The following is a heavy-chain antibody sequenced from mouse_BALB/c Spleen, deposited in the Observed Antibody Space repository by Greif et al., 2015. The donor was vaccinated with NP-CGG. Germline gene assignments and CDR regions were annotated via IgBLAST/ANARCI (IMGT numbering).Heavy chain of an antibody. J-gene: IGHJ3*01. Sequence: EVQVVESGGGLVQPGGSRKLSCAASGFTFSSFGMHWVRQAPEKGLEWVAYISSGSSTIYYADAVKGRFTISRDNPKNTLFLQMTSRRSEDTAMYYCAKRDYRYGWFAYWGQGTLVTVSA. CDR1: GFTFSSFG. CDR3: AKRDYRYGWFAY. D-gene: IGHD2-14*01. V-gene: IGHV5-17*02. CDR2: ISSGSSTI.